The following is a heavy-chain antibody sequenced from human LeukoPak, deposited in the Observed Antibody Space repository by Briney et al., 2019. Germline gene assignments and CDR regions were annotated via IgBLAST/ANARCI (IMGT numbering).Heavy chain of an antibody. J-gene: IGHJ3*01. D-gene: IGHD6-19*01. CDR1: GFTFSNYD. Sequence: GGSLRLSCAASGFTFSNYDMHWVRQSSGTGLEWVSAIASTGDTYLSGSVKGRFSISRENAKNSLYLEMNSLRAGDTAMYCCARVLVAGTWAFDLWGQGTMVIVSP. V-gene: IGHV3-13*04. CDR3: ARVLVAGTWAFDL. CDR2: IASTGDT.